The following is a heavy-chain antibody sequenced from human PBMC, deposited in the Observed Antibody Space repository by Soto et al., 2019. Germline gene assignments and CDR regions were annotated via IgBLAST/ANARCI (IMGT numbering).Heavy chain of an antibody. D-gene: IGHD2-2*01. V-gene: IGHV3-74*03. J-gene: IGHJ3*01. Sequence: DVQLVESGGGSAQPGGSLTLSCEASGFSFSSHWMHWVRQAPGRGLMWVSRINSDGSDTMYADSVKGRFTISRDNAKNTVSLQMNGLRAEDTGLYYCTSSVGLSAINAFDFWGQGAMVTVSS. CDR3: TSSVGLSAINAFDF. CDR1: GFSFSSHW. CDR2: INSDGSDT.